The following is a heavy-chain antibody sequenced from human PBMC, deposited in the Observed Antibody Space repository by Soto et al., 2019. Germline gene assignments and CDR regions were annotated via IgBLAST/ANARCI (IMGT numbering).Heavy chain of an antibody. CDR3: ARDMFMVRGVISSLDY. CDR1: GFTFSSYG. V-gene: IGHV3-33*01. J-gene: IGHJ4*02. CDR2: IWYDGSNK. D-gene: IGHD3-10*01. Sequence: QVQLVESGGGVVQPGRSLRLSCAASGFTFSSYGMHWVRQAPGKGLEWVAVIWYDGSNKYYADSVKGRFTISRDKSKTTLYLQMNSLRAEDTAVYYCARDMFMVRGVISSLDYWGQGTLVTVSS.